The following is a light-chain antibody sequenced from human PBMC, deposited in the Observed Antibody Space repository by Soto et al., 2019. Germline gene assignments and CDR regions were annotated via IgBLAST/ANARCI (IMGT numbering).Light chain of an antibody. CDR1: HKDICTYYY. V-gene: IGLV2-14*03. Sequence: QSLLTQPTSVSGSPVQSITISCTGNHKDICTYYYFFWYQQHPGRAPRLLIHGVTTRPSGISGRFSASKSGLTASLTISGLQPEEEADYYSSSFTPXRIYVFGTGTK. J-gene: IGLJ1*01. CDR3: SSFTPXRIYV. CDR2: GVT.